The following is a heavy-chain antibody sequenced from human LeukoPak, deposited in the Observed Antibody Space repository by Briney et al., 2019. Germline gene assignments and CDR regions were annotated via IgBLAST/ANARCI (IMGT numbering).Heavy chain of an antibody. Sequence: SETLSLTCAVYGGSFSGYYWSWIRQPPGKGLEWIGEINHSGSTNYNPSLKSRVTISVDTSKNQFSLKLSSVTAADTAVYYCARREYGFDYWGQGTLVTVSS. J-gene: IGHJ4*02. V-gene: IGHV4-34*01. D-gene: IGHD2-2*01. CDR2: INHSGST. CDR1: GGSFSGYY. CDR3: ARREYGFDY.